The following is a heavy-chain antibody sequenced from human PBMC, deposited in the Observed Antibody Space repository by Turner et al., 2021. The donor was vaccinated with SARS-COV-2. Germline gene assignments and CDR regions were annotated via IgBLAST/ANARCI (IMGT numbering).Heavy chain of an antibody. D-gene: IGHD3-16*01. CDR3: ARDPGEGSFYY. Sequence: QVQLQESGPGLVKPSETLSLTCTVSGGSISSYYWSWIRQPPGKGLEWIGYIYYSGSTNYNPSLKSRVTISVDTSKNQFSLKLSSVTAADTAVYYCARDPGEGSFYYWGQGTLVTVSS. CDR1: GGSISSYY. J-gene: IGHJ4*02. V-gene: IGHV4-59*01. CDR2: IYYSGST.